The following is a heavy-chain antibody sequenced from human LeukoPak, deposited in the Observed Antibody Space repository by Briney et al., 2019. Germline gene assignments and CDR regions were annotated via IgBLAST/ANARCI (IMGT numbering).Heavy chain of an antibody. D-gene: IGHD3-10*01. CDR1: GYTFTGYY. CDR3: ARWVVRGVIIKGFDY. J-gene: IGHJ4*02. CDR2: MNPNSGNT. V-gene: IGHV1-8*02. Sequence: ASVKVSCKASGYTFTGYYLHWVRQATGQGLEWMGWMNPNSGNTGYAQKFQGRVTMTRNTSISTAYMELSSLRSEDTAVYYCARWVVRGVIIKGFDYWGQGTLVTVSS.